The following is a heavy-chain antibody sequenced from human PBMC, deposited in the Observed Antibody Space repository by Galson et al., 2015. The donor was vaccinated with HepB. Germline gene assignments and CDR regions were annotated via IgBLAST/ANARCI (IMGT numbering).Heavy chain of an antibody. J-gene: IGHJ6*02. CDR3: ARGEGPRDYYYGMDV. V-gene: IGHV3-30-3*01. CDR1: GFTFSSYA. Sequence: SLRLSCAASGFTFSSYAMHWVRQAPGKGLEWVAVISYDGSNKYYADSVKGRFTISRDNSKNTLYLQMNSLGAEDTAVYYCARGEGPRDYYYGMDVWGQGTTVTVSS. CDR2: ISYDGSNK.